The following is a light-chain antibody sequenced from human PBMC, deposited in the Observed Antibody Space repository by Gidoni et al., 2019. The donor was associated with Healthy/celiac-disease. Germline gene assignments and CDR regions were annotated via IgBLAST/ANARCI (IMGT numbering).Light chain of an antibody. CDR3: QQYYSTPFT. Sequence: DIVMTQSPDSLAVSLGERATINCKSSQSVLYSSNNKNYLAWYQQKPGQPPKLLIYWASTRESGVPDRCSGSGSGTDFTLTISSLQDEDVAVYYCQQYYSTPFTFGPGTKVDI. J-gene: IGKJ3*01. CDR1: QSVLYSSNNKNY. V-gene: IGKV4-1*01. CDR2: WAS.